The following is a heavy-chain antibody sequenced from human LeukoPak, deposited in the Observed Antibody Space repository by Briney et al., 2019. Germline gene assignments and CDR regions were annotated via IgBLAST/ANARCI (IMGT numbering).Heavy chain of an antibody. D-gene: IGHD3-10*01. CDR3: ARVMVRGVIISYFQH. J-gene: IGHJ1*01. CDR1: GGTFSSYA. CDR2: IIPIFGTA. V-gene: IGHV1-69*13. Sequence: SVKVSCKASGGTFSSYAISWVRQAPGQGLEWMGGIIPIFGTANYAQKFQGRVMITADESTSTAYMELSSLRSEDTAVYYCARVMVRGVIISYFQHWGQGTLVTVSS.